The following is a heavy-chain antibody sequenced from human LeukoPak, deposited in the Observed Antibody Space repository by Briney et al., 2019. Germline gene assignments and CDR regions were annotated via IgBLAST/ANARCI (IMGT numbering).Heavy chain of an antibody. CDR3: AKVQITMIKGFFDY. V-gene: IGHV3-23*01. J-gene: IGHJ4*02. CDR1: GFTFSSYA. CDR2: ISGGGDTT. Sequence: GGSLRLSCAASGFTFSSYAMSWVRQAPGRGLEWVSAISGGGDTTYYADSVKGRFTISRDNSKNTLYLQMNSLRAEDTAVYYCAKVQITMIKGFFDYWGQGTLVTVSS. D-gene: IGHD3-22*01.